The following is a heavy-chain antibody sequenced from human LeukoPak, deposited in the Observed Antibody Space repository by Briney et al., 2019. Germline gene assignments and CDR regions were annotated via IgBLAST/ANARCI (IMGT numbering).Heavy chain of an antibody. J-gene: IGHJ3*02. CDR1: GGSISTSSYY. CDR2: IFYSGST. D-gene: IGHD6-19*01. V-gene: IGHV4-39*07. CDR3: ARELRYEALEWLVQIVLDAFDI. Sequence: SETLSLTCTVSGGSISTSSYYWGWVRQPPGKGLEWIGNIFYSGSTYYSPSLKGRVTISLDTSRNQFSLKLSSVTAADTAVYYCARELRYEALEWLVQIVLDAFDIWGQGTMVTVSS.